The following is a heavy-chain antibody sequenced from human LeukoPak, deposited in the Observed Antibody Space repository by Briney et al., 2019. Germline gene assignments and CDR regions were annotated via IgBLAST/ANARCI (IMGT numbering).Heavy chain of an antibody. V-gene: IGHV4-59*01. CDR1: GGSISSYY. D-gene: IGHD3-22*01. CDR2: IYYSGST. Sequence: SETLSLTCTVSGGSISSYYWSWIRQPPGKGLEWIGYIYYSGSTNYNPSLKSRVTISVDTSKNQFSLKLSSVTAADTAVYYCARAEHYYDSSGFDYWGQGTLVTVSS. CDR3: ARAEHYYDSSGFDY. J-gene: IGHJ4*02.